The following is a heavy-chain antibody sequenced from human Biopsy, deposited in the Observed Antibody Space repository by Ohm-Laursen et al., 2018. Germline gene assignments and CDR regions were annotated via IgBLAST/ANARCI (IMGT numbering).Heavy chain of an antibody. D-gene: IGHD1-26*01. CDR1: GGSISNYF. V-gene: IGHV4-59*01. CDR2: FRFEDRA. CDR3: ALGGGSYVNFDY. Sequence: GTLSLTCSVSGGSISNYFWTWIRQPPGKGLEWIGYFRFEDRASYNSSLKSRVTISADTSKNQFSLRLSSVTAADTAVYYCALGGGSYVNFDYWGRGTWSPSPQ. J-gene: IGHJ4*02.